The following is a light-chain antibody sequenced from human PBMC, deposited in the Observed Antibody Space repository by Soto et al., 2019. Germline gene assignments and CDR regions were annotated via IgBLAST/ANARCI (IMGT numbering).Light chain of an antibody. CDR1: QSVTSTY. CDR3: QQYGSSHT. V-gene: IGKV3-20*01. Sequence: VVLTQSPATLSVSPGEGATLSCRASQSVTSTYLAWYQQKPGQAPRLLIYGASSRAIGIPDRFSGSVSGSDFILTINRLEPEDFAVYYCQQYGSSHTFGQGTRLEIK. J-gene: IGKJ5*01. CDR2: GAS.